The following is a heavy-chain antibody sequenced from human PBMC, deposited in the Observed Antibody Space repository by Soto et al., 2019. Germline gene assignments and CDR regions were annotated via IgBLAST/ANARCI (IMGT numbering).Heavy chain of an antibody. J-gene: IGHJ4*02. CDR3: ATGNVDSMPEY. CDR1: DGSISTYDW. Sequence: QVQLHESGPGLVKPSETLSLTSVVSDGSISTYDWWTWVRQPPGKGLEWIGKMFHSGGADYSPSLKSRVTISADSSKNHFSLRLTAVTAADTAVYNCATGNVDSMPEYWGQGTQVAVSS. CDR2: MFHSGGA. D-gene: IGHD2-2*01. V-gene: IGHV4-4*02.